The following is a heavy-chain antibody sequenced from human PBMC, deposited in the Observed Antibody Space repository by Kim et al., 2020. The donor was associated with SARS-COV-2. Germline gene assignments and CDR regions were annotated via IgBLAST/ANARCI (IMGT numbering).Heavy chain of an antibody. CDR2: ISHDGSNK. D-gene: IGHD3-3*01. CDR3: AKTIFGVVIAAFDI. J-gene: IGHJ3*02. V-gene: IGHV3-30*18. Sequence: WGSLRLSCAASGFTFSSYGMHWVRQAPGKGLEWVAVISHDGSNKYYADSVKGRFTISRDNSKNTLYLQMNSLRAEDTAVYYCAKTIFGVVIAAFDIWGQGTMVTVSS. CDR1: GFTFSSYG.